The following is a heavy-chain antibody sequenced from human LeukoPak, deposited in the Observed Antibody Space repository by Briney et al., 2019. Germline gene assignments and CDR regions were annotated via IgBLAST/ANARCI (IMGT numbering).Heavy chain of an antibody. CDR2: IYPGDSDT. CDR1: GYSFTSFW. CDR3: ARHSDNYDGHYFDY. V-gene: IGHV5-51*01. J-gene: IGHJ4*02. Sequence: GEPLKISCKGSGYSFTSFWIGWVRQMPGKGLEWMGIIYPGDSDTRYSPSFQGQVTISADKSISTAYLQWSSLTASDTAMYYCARHSDNYDGHYFDYWGQGTLVTVSS. D-gene: IGHD3-22*01.